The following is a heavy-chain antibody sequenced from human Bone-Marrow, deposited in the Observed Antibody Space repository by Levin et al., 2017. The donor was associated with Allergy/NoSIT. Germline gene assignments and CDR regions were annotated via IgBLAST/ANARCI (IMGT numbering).Heavy chain of an antibody. D-gene: IGHD2-15*01. CDR2: ISGSGGST. J-gene: IGHJ4*02. V-gene: IGHV3-23*01. CDR3: AKGYCSGGSCPTLYYFDY. CDR1: GFTFSSYA. Sequence: GGSLRLSCAASGFTFSSYAMSWVRQAPGKGLEWVSAISGSGGSTYYADSVKGRFTISRDNSKNTLYLQMNSLRAEDTAVYYCAKGYCSGGSCPTLYYFDYWGQGTLVTVSS.